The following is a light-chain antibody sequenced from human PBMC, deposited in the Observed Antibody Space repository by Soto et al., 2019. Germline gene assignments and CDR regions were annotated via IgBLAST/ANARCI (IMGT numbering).Light chain of an antibody. J-gene: IGKJ2*02. CDR3: QQRGKWPST. Sequence: EVLLTQSPDTLSLSPGETATLSCRASQSVDRYVAWYQQKLGQAPRLLIYDAYTRDTGVGARFTGSGSATDFSLTITRLEPEDFEVYYCQQRGKWPSTFGPGTKVDIK. V-gene: IGKV3-11*01. CDR2: DAY. CDR1: QSVDRY.